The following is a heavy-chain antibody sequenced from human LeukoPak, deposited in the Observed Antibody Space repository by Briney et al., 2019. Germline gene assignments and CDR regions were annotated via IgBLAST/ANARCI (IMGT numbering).Heavy chain of an antibody. V-gene: IGHV3-30*04. Sequence: PGGSLRLSCAASGLTLSTYAMHWVRKAPGKGREWVEVISHDGINKYYADSVKGRFTISRDNSKSTLYLHMNGLRAEDTAVHYCARDFSAGDKDYSGSGSYGGDWGQGTLVTVSS. J-gene: IGHJ4*02. CDR3: ARDFSAGDKDYSGSGSYGGD. D-gene: IGHD3-10*01. CDR1: GLTLSTYA. CDR2: ISHDGINK.